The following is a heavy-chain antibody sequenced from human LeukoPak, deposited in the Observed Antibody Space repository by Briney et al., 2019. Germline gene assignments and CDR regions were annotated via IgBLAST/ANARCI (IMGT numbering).Heavy chain of an antibody. D-gene: IGHD6-13*01. V-gene: IGHV3-7*05. Sequence: SGGSLRLSCAASGFTFSSYWMSWVRQAPGKGLEWVANIKQDGSEKYYVDSVKGRFTISRDNAKNSLYLQVNILRAEDTAVYYCARHTLSLAAAGTGIDYWGQGTLVTVSS. CDR1: GFTFSSYW. CDR2: IKQDGSEK. CDR3: ARHTLSLAAAGTGIDY. J-gene: IGHJ4*02.